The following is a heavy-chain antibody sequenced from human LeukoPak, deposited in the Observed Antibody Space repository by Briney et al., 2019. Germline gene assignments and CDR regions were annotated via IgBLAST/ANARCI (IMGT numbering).Heavy chain of an antibody. V-gene: IGHV4-34*01. CDR2: IKDGGFT. CDR1: SGSLRGYY. Sequence: SETLSLTCATAYSGSLRGYYWSWVRQAPGQGLEWLGEIKDGGFTNYNPSLKSRVTISGDTSKSHFSLKLTSVTAADTGLYYCTRGFSRVVADSWGQGTLVTVS. J-gene: IGHJ4*02. D-gene: IGHD3-16*02. CDR3: TRGFSRVVADS.